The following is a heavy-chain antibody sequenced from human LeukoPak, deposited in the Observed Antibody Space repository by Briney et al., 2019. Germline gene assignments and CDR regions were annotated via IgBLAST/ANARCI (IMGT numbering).Heavy chain of an antibody. D-gene: IGHD2-2*01. J-gene: IGHJ3*02. Sequence: PGGSLRLSCAASGFIFSDYSMNWVRQAPGKGLEWVSSISSTSTYIYNADSVKGRFTVSRDNAKNSLYLQMNSLRAEDTAVYYCARDGGGYCSSTSCYAFDIWGQGTMVTVSS. CDR2: ISSTSTYI. CDR1: GFIFSDYS. CDR3: ARDGGGYCSSTSCYAFDI. V-gene: IGHV3-21*01.